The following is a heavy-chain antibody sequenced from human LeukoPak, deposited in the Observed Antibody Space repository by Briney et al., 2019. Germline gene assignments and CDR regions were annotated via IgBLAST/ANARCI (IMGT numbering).Heavy chain of an antibody. Sequence: ASVKVSCKASGYTFTGYYMHWVRQAPGQGLEWMGWINPNSGGTHHAQRFQGRVTLTRDTSINTVYMELSRLRSDDTAVYYCATHYYDSSGFVDYFDYWGQGTLVTVSS. CDR3: ATHYYDSSGFVDYFDY. V-gene: IGHV1-2*02. D-gene: IGHD3-22*01. CDR1: GYTFTGYY. J-gene: IGHJ4*02. CDR2: INPNSGGT.